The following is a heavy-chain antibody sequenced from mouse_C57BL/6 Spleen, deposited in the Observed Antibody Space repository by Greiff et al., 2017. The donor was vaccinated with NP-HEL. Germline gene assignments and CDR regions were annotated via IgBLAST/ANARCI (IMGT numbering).Heavy chain of an antibody. V-gene: IGHV1-15*01. CDR1: GYTFTDYE. Sequence: VHLVESGAELVRPGASVTLSCKASGYTFTDYEMHWVKQTPVHGLEWIGAIDPETGGTAYHQKVKGKAILTADKSSSTAYMELRSLTSEDSAVYYCTRSGYYYGSSSFAYWGQGTLVTVSA. D-gene: IGHD1-1*01. CDR3: TRSGYYYGSSSFAY. J-gene: IGHJ3*01. CDR2: IDPETGGT.